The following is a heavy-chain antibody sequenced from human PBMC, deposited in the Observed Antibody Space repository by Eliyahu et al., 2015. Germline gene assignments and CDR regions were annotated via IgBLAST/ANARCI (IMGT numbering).Heavy chain of an antibody. D-gene: IGHD6-13*01. CDR3: ARYSSSWLLHDAFDI. Sequence: QLQLQESGPGLVKPSETLSLTCTXSGGSISSSSYYWGWIRQPPGKGLEWIGSIYYSGSTYYNPSLKSRVTISVDTSKNQFSLKLSSVTAADTAVYYCARYSSSWLLHDAFDIWGQGTMVTVSS. V-gene: IGHV4-39*01. CDR1: GGSISSSSYY. J-gene: IGHJ3*02. CDR2: IYYSGST.